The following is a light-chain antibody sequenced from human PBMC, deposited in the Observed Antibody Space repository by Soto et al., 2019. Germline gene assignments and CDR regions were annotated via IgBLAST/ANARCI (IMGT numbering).Light chain of an antibody. CDR2: DAT. V-gene: IGKV3-11*01. J-gene: IGKJ1*01. CDR1: HSISTY. Sequence: EIVLTQSPATLSLFPGERATLSCRATHSISTYIAWYQQKPGQAPRLLIYDATRRATGIPDRFSGSVSGTDFTLTISRLQSEDVAVYYCQQYVHWPPGTFGQGTTVEIK. CDR3: QQYVHWPPGT.